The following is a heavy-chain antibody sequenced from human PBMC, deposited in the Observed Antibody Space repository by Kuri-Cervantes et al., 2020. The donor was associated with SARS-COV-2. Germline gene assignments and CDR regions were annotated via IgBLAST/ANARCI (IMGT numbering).Heavy chain of an antibody. CDR1: GGTISSHY. V-gene: IGHV4-59*11. Sequence: ESLKISCTASGGTISSHYRSWIRQPPGKGLEWIGYIYYSGSTNYNPSLKSRVTISVETSKNQLSLKLSSVTAADTAVYYCARVGGYCSSTSCYNHAFDIWGQGTMVTVS. J-gene: IGHJ3*02. CDR3: ARVGGYCSSTSCYNHAFDI. CDR2: IYYSGST. D-gene: IGHD2-2*02.